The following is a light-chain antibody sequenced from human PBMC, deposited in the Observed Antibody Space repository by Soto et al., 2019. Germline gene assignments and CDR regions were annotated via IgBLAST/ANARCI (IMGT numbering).Light chain of an antibody. CDR2: EGA. J-gene: IGLJ1*01. CDR3: CSYAGSRTSWV. CDR1: SSDVATFNL. V-gene: IGLV2-23*01. Sequence: QSALTQPASVSGSPGQSITISCTGTSSDVATFNLVSWFQQHPGKAPKLLIYEGAKRPSGVSNRFSGSKSGNTASLTISGFQAEDEAYYYCCSYAGSRTSWVFGTGTKLTVL.